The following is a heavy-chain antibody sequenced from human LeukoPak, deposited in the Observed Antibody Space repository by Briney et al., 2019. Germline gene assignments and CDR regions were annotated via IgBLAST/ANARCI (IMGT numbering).Heavy chain of an antibody. CDR3: AREPFRSFGELLD. D-gene: IGHD3-10*01. CDR1: GGSVSGDNSY. J-gene: IGHJ4*02. Sequence: PSETLSLTCTVSGGSVSGDNSYWNWIRPPAGKGLEWIGRVYTSGRTDYNPSLQSRVTISLDTSRNHFSLKLSSVIAADTAVYYCAREPFRSFGELLDWGQGTLVTVSS. CDR2: VYTSGRT. V-gene: IGHV4-61*02.